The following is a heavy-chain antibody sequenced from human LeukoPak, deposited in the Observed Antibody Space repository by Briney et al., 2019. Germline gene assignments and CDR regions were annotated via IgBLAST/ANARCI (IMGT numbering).Heavy chain of an antibody. V-gene: IGHV1-69*04. CDR3: ARVPGGDWGYYFDY. CDR1: GGTFSSYA. CDR2: IIPILGIA. J-gene: IGHJ4*02. D-gene: IGHD2-21*02. Sequence: GASVKVSCKASGGTFSSYAISWVRQAPGQGLEWMGRIIPILGIANYAQKFQGRVTITADKSTSTAYMELSSLRSEDTAVYYCARVPGGDWGYYFDYWVQGTLVTVSS.